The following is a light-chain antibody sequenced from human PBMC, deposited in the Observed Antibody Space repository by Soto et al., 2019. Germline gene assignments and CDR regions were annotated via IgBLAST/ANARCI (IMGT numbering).Light chain of an antibody. CDR2: GNS. CDR3: QSYDSRHVV. CDR1: SSNIGAGYD. Sequence: QSVLTQPPSVSGAPGQRVTISCTGSSSNIGAGYDVHWYQQLPGTAPKLLIYGNSNRPSGVPDRFSGSKSGTSASLAITGLQAEDEADYYFQSYDSRHVVFGGGTKVTVL. J-gene: IGLJ2*01. V-gene: IGLV1-40*01.